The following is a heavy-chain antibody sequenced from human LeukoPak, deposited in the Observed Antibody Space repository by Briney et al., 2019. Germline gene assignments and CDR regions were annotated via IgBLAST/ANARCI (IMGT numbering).Heavy chain of an antibody. CDR2: INPNSGGT. D-gene: IGHD3-22*01. J-gene: IGHJ6*02. V-gene: IGHV1-2*02. CDR1: GYTFTGYY. CDR3: ARPLYYDSSGYYLGMDV. Sequence: GASVKVSCKASGYTFTGYYMHWVRQAPGQGFEWMGWINPNSGGTNYAQKFQGRVTMTRDTSISTAYMELSRLRSDDTAVYYCARPLYYDSSGYYLGMDVWGQGTTVTVSS.